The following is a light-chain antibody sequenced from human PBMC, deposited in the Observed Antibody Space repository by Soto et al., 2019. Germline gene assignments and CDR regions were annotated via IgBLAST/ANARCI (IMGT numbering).Light chain of an antibody. CDR2: KAS. J-gene: IGKJ1*01. CDR3: QHYNSYSEA. Sequence: VQMTQSPSSLSASVGDRVTITCQASHDISDYLNWYQQKPGKAPKLLIYKASTLKSGVPSRFSGSGSGTEFTLTISSLQPDDFATYYCQHYNSYSEAFGQGTKVDIK. V-gene: IGKV1-5*03. CDR1: HDISDY.